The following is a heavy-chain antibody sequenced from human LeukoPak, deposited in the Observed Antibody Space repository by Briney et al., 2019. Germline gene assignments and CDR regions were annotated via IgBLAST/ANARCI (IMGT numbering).Heavy chain of an antibody. V-gene: IGHV3-23*01. CDR3: AKTTERVRGVMDY. J-gene: IGHJ4*02. Sequence: GGSLRLSCAASGFTFSSYAMSWVRQAPGKGLEWVSTISGSGGSTYYADSVKGRFTISRDNSKNTLYLQMNSLRAEDTAVYYCAKTTERVRGVMDYWGQGTLVTVSS. D-gene: IGHD3-10*01. CDR2: ISGSGGST. CDR1: GFTFSSYA.